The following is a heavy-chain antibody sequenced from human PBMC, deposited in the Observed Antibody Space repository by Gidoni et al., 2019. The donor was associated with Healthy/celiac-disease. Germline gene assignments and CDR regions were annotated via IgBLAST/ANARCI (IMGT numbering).Heavy chain of an antibody. V-gene: IGHV3-20*01. CDR2: IYWNGGST. J-gene: IGHJ6*02. Sequence: EVQLVESGGGVVRPGGSLRLSCAASGFPFDDYGMSWVRQSPGKGLGWVSGIYWNGGSTGYADSVKGRFTISRDNAKNSLYLQMNRLRAEDTALYHCARDLSRFGGFGELWNVWGQGTTVTVSS. CDR1: GFPFDDYG. CDR3: ARDLSRFGGFGELWNV. D-gene: IGHD3-10*01.